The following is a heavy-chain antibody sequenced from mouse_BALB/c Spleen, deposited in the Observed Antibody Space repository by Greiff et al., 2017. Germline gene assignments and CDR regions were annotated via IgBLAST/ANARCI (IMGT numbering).Heavy chain of an antibody. CDR2: INPYNGAT. V-gene: IGHV1-31*01. CDR3: AREGYDDECSFDY. D-gene: IGHD2-14*01. Sequence: EVKLMESGPELVKPGASVKISCKASGYSFTGYYMHWVKQSHVKSLEWIGRINPYNGATSYNQNFKDKASLTVDKSSSTAYMELHSLTSEDSAVYYCAREGYDDECSFDYWGQGTTLTVSS. CDR1: GYSFTGYY. J-gene: IGHJ2*01.